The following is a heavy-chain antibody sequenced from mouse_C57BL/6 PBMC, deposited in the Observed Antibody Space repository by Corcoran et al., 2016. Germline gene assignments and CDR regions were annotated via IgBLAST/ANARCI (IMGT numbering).Heavy chain of an antibody. CDR2: IYPGSGNT. D-gene: IGHD1-1*01. Sequence: QVQLKQSGAELVRPGASVKLSCKASGYTFTDYYINWVKQRPGQGLEWIARIYPGSGNTYYNEKFKGKATLTAEKSSSTAYMQLSSLTSEDSAVYFWARGGSSYVHWYFDVWGTGTTVTVSS. CDR3: ARGGSSYVHWYFDV. V-gene: IGHV1-76*01. J-gene: IGHJ1*03. CDR1: GYTFTDYY.